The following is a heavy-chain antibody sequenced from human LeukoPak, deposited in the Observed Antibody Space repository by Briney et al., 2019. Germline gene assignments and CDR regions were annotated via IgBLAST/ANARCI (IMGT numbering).Heavy chain of an antibody. J-gene: IGHJ4*02. D-gene: IGHD2-15*01. CDR2: IKQDGSEK. Sequence: PGGSLRLSCAASGFTFSTYWMSWVRQAPGKGLEWVANIKQDGSEKYYVDSVKGRSTISRDNAKNSLYLQMNSLRAEDTAVYYCAREVGTCSGGTCYFRFDYWGQGTLVTVSS. CDR1: GFTFSTYW. V-gene: IGHV3-7*01. CDR3: AREVGTCSGGTCYFRFDY.